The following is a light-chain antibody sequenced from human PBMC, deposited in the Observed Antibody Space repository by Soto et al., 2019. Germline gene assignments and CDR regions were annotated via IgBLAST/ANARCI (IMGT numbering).Light chain of an antibody. J-gene: IGKJ1*01. CDR1: QGIRSA. CDR2: AAS. Sequence: AIQMTQSPSSLSASVGDRVTITCRTSQGIRSALGWYQQKPGKVPKLLTYAASTLQSGVPSRFSGSGSGRDFTLTISSLQPEDSTTYYRLRDSSYFWAFGQGTKVDI. V-gene: IGKV1-6*01. CDR3: LRDSSYFWA.